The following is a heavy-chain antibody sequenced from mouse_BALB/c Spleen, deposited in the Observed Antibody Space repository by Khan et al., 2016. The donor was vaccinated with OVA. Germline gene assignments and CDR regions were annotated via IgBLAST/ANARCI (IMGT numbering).Heavy chain of an antibody. Sequence: QVQLQQSGAELVKPGASVKLSCKASGFTFTNYYMYWVKQRPGQGLEWIGEFNPSNGDTNFNEKFKSKAKLTVDRSSSKAYMQRNSLTSEDSAVYYCTRSGYGSFAYWGQGTLVTVSA. J-gene: IGHJ3*01. CDR1: GFTFTNYY. CDR2: FNPSNGDT. CDR3: TRSGYGSFAY. V-gene: IGHV1S81*02. D-gene: IGHD2-1*01.